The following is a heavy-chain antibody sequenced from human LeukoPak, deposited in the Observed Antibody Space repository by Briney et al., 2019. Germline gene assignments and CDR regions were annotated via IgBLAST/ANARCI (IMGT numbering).Heavy chain of an antibody. CDR3: AKSQSGWYSFDY. J-gene: IGHJ4*02. Sequence: PGGSLRLSRAASGFTLSNYVVNWVRQAPGKGLEWVSAISGSGGSTKYADSVKGRFTISGDNSKNTLYLQMNSLRAEDTAVYYCAKSQSGWYSFDYWGQGTLVTVSS. CDR2: ISGSGGST. V-gene: IGHV3-23*01. CDR1: GFTLSNYV. D-gene: IGHD6-19*01.